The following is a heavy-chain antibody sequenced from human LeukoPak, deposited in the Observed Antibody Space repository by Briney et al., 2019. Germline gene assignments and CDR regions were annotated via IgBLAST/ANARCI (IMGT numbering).Heavy chain of an antibody. D-gene: IGHD2-2*01. J-gene: IGHJ3*02. CDR3: ARLYCSSTSCSPHDAFDI. CDR2: INPNSGGT. Sequence: ASVKVSCKASGYTFTSYYMHWVRQAPGQGLEWMGWINPNSGGTNYAQKFQGRVTMTRDTSISTAYMELSRLRSDDTAVYYCARLYCSSTSCSPHDAFDIWGQGTMVTVSS. V-gene: IGHV1-2*02. CDR1: GYTFTSYY.